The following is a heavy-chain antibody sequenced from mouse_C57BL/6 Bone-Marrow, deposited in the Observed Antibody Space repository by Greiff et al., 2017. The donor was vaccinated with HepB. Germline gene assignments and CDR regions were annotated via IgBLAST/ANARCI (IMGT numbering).Heavy chain of an antibody. V-gene: IGHV1-19*01. Sequence: VQLQQSGPVLVKPGASVKMSCKASGYTFTDYYMNWVKQSHGKSLEWIGVINPYNGGTSYNQKFKGKATLTVDKSSSTAYMELNSLTSEDSAVYYCARPIYYYGRVFDYWGQGTTLTVSS. CDR1: GYTFTDYY. J-gene: IGHJ2*01. CDR2: INPYNGGT. D-gene: IGHD1-1*01. CDR3: ARPIYYYGRVFDY.